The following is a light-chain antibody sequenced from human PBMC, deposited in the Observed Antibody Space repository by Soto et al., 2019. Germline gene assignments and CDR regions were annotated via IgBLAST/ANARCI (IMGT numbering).Light chain of an antibody. J-gene: IGLJ3*02. CDR2: TND. V-gene: IGLV1-44*01. Sequence: QLVLTQPPSASGTPGQRITISCSGSSSNFGSNTVNWYQQLPGAAPKLLIYTNDQRPSGVPDRFSGSKSGTSASLAISGLQSEDEADYYCAHWDDSLNGWVFGGGTKLTVL. CDR3: AHWDDSLNGWV. CDR1: SSNFGSNT.